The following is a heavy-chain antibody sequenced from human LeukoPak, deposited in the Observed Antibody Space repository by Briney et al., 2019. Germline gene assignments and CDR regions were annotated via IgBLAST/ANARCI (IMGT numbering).Heavy chain of an antibody. V-gene: IGHV4-30-2*01. CDR1: GGSISSGGYS. CDR3: AREVVPAAKFYNWFDP. J-gene: IGHJ5*02. CDR2: IYHSGST. D-gene: IGHD2-2*01. Sequence: SETLSLTCAVSGGSISSGGYSWSWIRQPPGKGLEWIGYIYHSGSTYYNPSLKSRVTISVDRSKNQFSLKLSSVTAADTAVYYCAREVVPAAKFYNWFDPWGQGTLVTVSS.